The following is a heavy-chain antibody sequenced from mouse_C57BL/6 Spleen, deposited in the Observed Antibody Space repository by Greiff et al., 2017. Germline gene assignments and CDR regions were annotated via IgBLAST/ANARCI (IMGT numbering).Heavy chain of an antibody. V-gene: IGHV5-17*01. D-gene: IGHD2-1*01. CDR1: GFTFSDYG. CDR2: ISSGSSTI. Sequence: EVKLMESGGGLVKPGGSLTLSCAASGFTFSDYGMHWVRQAPEQGLEWVAYISSGSSTIYYADTVKGRFTLSRDNAKNTLFLQMTSLRSEDTAMYYCASTTVDYWGQGTSVTVSS. CDR3: ASTTVDY. J-gene: IGHJ4*01.